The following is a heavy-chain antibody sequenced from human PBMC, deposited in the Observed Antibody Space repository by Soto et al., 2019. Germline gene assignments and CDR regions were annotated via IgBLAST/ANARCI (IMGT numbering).Heavy chain of an antibody. CDR2: IIPNFGTA. CDR3: AREPSSKSSSSHDLFDY. Sequence: SVKVSYKPSRGTFSSHAISRLRQAPGHGLEWMGGIIPNFGTASCAQKFQSRDTSIADESASTAYMELSSLRSEDTAVYYCAREPSSKSSSSHDLFDYWGQGTLVTVSS. J-gene: IGHJ4*02. D-gene: IGHD6-6*01. V-gene: IGHV1-69*13. CDR1: RGTFSSHA.